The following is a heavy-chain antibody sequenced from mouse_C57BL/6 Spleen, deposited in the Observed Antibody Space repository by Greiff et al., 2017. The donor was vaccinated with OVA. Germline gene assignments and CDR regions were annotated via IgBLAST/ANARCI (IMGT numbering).Heavy chain of an antibody. Sequence: QVTLKVCGAELVRPGASVKLSCKASGYTFTDYYINWVKQRPGQGLEWIARIYPGSGNTYYNEKFKGKATLTAEKSSSTAYMQLSSLTSEDSAVYFCARGDYGSAFDYWGQGTTLTVSS. CDR3: ARGDYGSAFDY. D-gene: IGHD1-1*01. CDR2: IYPGSGNT. CDR1: GYTFTDYY. J-gene: IGHJ2*01. V-gene: IGHV1-76*01.